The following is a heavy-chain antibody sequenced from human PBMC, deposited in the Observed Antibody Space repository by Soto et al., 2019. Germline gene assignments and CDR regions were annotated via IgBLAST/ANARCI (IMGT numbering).Heavy chain of an antibody. Sequence: EVQLVESGGGLVQPGGSLRLSCAASGFTFSSYWMHWVRQAPGKWLVWVSRINSDGSSTSYADSVKGRCTISRDNAKNTVYLEMNMLTAADKEGYYCVRTIPVVAAATRKDYWGQGTLVTVSS. V-gene: IGHV3-74*01. CDR1: GFTFSSYW. J-gene: IGHJ4*02. D-gene: IGHD2-15*01. CDR2: INSDGSST. CDR3: VRTIPVVAAATRKDY.